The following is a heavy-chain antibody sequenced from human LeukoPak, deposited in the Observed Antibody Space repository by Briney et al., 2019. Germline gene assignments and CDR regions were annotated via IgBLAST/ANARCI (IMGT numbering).Heavy chain of an antibody. V-gene: IGHV3-21*01. Sequence: PGGSLRLSCAPSGFTLSRLSMNWVRQAPGKGREWVSSISSSSSYIYYADSVKGRFTHSRDNAKNSLYLQMNSLRAEDTAVYFRARDYGDYAHFDYWGQGALVTVPS. J-gene: IGHJ4*02. CDR2: ISSSSSYI. CDR3: ARDYGDYAHFDY. CDR1: GFTLSRLS. D-gene: IGHD4-17*01.